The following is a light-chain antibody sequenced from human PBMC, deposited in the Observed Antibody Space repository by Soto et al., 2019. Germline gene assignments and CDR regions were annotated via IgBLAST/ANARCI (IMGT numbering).Light chain of an antibody. CDR3: KQLNSYPIT. V-gene: IGKV1-9*01. J-gene: IGKJ5*01. Sequence: DIQMTQSPSSLSASVGDRVTITCRASQGISSYLAWYQQKPGKAHKLLIYAAYTLQSGVQSRFSGSGSGTEFTLTIRSLQPEDFATYYCKQLNSYPITFGQGTRLEIK. CDR2: AAY. CDR1: QGISSY.